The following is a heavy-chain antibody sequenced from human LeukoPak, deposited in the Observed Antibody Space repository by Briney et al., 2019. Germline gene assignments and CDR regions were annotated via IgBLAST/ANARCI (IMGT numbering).Heavy chain of an antibody. CDR2: IYYGGST. CDR3: AGRDGNYYYDSSGYYDAFDI. Sequence: SETLSLTCTVSGGSISSYYWSWIRQPPGKGLEWIGYIYYGGSTIYNPSLKSRVTISIDTSKNQFSPKLSSVTAVDTAVYFCAGRDGNYYYDSSGYYDAFDIWGQGTMVTVSS. V-gene: IGHV4-59*08. CDR1: GGSISSYY. J-gene: IGHJ3*02. D-gene: IGHD3-22*01.